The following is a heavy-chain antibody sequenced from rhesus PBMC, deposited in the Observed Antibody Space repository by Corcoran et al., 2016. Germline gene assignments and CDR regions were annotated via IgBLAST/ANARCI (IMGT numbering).Heavy chain of an antibody. CDR2: SVGSSGTT. CDR3: ARVGGICGTMGAFDF. Sequence: QVQLQESGPGLVKPSETLSVTCAVSGYSITSGYGWSWIRQPTGKGLEWIGYSVGSSGTTNYDPSLNSRVNISKDTSKNQFSLKLTSVTAADTAVYYWARVGGICGTMGAFDFWGQGLRVTVSS. J-gene: IGHJ3*01. CDR1: GYSITSGYG. V-gene: IGHV4-127*01. D-gene: IGHD1-20*01.